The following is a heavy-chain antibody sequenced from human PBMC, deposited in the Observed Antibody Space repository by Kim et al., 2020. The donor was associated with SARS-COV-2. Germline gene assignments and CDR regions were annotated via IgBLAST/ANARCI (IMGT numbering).Heavy chain of an antibody. J-gene: IGHJ3*02. CDR3: ARPLPYSSGTNDAFDI. CDR1: GGSISSSSYY. Sequence: SETLSLTCTVSGGSISSSSYYWGWIRQPPGKGLEWIGSIYYSGSTYYNPSLKSRVTISVDTSKNQFSLKLSSVTAADTAVYYCARPLPYSSGTNDAFDIWGQGTMVTVSS. CDR2: IYYSGST. D-gene: IGHD3-22*01. V-gene: IGHV4-39*01.